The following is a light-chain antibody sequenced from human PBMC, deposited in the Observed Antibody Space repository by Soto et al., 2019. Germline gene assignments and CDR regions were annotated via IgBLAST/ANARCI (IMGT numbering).Light chain of an antibody. CDR2: GAS. CDR1: QSVSSN. V-gene: IGKV3-15*01. Sequence: EIVMTQSPATLSVSPGERATLSCRASQSVSSNLAWYQQKPGQAPRLLIYGASTRATGIPARFSGSGSGTEFTLTISSLQSEDFAVYYCQQYDKWPLTFGQGTKGDIK. J-gene: IGKJ1*01. CDR3: QQYDKWPLT.